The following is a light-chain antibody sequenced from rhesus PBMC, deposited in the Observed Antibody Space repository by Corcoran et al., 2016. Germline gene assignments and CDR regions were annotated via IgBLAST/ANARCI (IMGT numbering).Light chain of an antibody. CDR2: DVS. V-gene: IGLV2S9*01. CDR3: CSYRSESTFV. CDR1: SSDIGGYND. Sequence: QSALTQPPSVSKSLGQSVTISCTGTSSDIGGYNDVSWYQQHPGTAPRLLIYDVSKRPSGVSDRFSGSKSGNTASLTISGLQAEDEADYYCCSYRSESTFVFGSGTKLTVL. J-gene: IGLJ6*01.